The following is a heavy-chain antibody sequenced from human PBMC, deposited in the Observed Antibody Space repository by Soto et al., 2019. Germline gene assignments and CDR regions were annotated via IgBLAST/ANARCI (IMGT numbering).Heavy chain of an antibody. Sequence: GGSLRLSCAASGFTFSSYAMSWVRQAPGKGLEWVSAISGSGGSTYYADSVKGRFTISRDNSKNTLYLQMNSLRAEDTAVYYCAKVPMGLCSGGSCYLGYFDYWGQGTLVTVSS. CDR2: ISGSGGST. V-gene: IGHV3-23*01. CDR1: GFTFSSYA. D-gene: IGHD2-15*01. J-gene: IGHJ4*02. CDR3: AKVPMGLCSGGSCYLGYFDY.